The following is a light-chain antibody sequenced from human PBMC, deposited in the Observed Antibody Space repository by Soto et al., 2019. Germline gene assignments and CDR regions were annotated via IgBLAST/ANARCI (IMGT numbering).Light chain of an antibody. CDR1: QSVSSSY. J-gene: IGKJ1*01. CDR3: QQYGSSQT. Sequence: EIVLTQSPGTLSLSPGERATLSCRASQSVSSSYLAWYQQKPGQAPRLLIYGASSRATGIPDRFSGSGSGTDFTLTISRLELEDFAVYYCQQYGSSQTFGQGPKVEIK. CDR2: GAS. V-gene: IGKV3-20*01.